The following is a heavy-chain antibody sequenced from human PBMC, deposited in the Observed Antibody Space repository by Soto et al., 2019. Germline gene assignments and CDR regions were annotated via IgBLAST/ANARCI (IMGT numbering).Heavy chain of an antibody. Sequence: QAGGSLRLSCAASGFTFSSYAMSWVRQAPGKGLEWVSAISGSGGSTYYADSVKGRFTISRDNSKNTLYLQMNSLRAEDTAVYYCAKDRGSASRFLEWLLVPDYWGQGTLVTVSS. CDR2: ISGSGGST. J-gene: IGHJ4*02. D-gene: IGHD3-3*01. V-gene: IGHV3-23*01. CDR3: AKDRGSASRFLEWLLVPDY. CDR1: GFTFSSYA.